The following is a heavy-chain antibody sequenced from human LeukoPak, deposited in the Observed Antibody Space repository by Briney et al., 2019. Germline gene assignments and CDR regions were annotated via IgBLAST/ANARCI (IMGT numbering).Heavy chain of an antibody. J-gene: IGHJ2*01. CDR1: GFTFTSYA. D-gene: IGHD3-10*01. V-gene: IGHV3-23*01. Sequence: GSLRLSCAASGFTFTSYAMSWIRQAPGKGLEWVSAISAGGENTYYADSVKGRFTISRDNSKNTLYLQMNSLRAEDTATYYCAKPRAMRTGVARYFDLWGRGTLVTVSS. CDR3: AKPRAMRTGVARYFDL. CDR2: ISAGGENT.